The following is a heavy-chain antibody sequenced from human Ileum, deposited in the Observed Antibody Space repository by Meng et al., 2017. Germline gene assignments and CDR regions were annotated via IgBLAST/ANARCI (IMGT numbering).Heavy chain of an antibody. CDR3: ARHGAFRSHLDD. J-gene: IGHJ4*02. V-gene: IGHV4-39*01. CDR2: FFYGGPT. CDR1: GGSISSRTSY. Sequence: QLQLQESGPGLVKPSETLSLTCSVSGGSISSRTSYWGWIRQPPGMGLEWIVSFFYGGPTYYNPSLESRVTTSVDTSKSQFSLNLKSVSAADTAVYFCARHGAFRSHLDDWGQGTLVTVSS. D-gene: IGHD3-3*02.